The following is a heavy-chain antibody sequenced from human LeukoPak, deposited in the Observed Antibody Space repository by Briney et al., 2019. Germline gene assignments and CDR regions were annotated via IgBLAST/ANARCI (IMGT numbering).Heavy chain of an antibody. J-gene: IGHJ5*02. V-gene: IGHV1-46*01. CDR1: GYTFTSYY. CDR3: ARDWPLWDSSGSNKRVFDP. D-gene: IGHD3-22*01. Sequence: ASVKVSCKASGYTFTSYYMHWVRQAPGQGLEWMGIINPSGGSTSYAQKFQGRVTMTRDTSTSTAYMELRSLRSDDTAVYYCARDWPLWDSSGSNKRVFDPWGQGTLVTVSS. CDR2: INPSGGST.